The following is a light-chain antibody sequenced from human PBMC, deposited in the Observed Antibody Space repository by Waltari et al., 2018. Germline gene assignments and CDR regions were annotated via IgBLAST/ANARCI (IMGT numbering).Light chain of an antibody. CDR1: SGHSSNV. J-gene: IGLJ3*02. V-gene: IGLV4-69*01. CDR2: VNSDGSH. Sequence: QLVLTQSPSASASLGASIKLTCTLSSGHSSNVIAWLQQQPEKGPRFLMKVNSDGSHRKGDEIPDRFSGSSSGSERYLSISSLQSEDEADYFCQTGGHGTWVFGGETKLTVL. CDR3: QTGGHGTWV.